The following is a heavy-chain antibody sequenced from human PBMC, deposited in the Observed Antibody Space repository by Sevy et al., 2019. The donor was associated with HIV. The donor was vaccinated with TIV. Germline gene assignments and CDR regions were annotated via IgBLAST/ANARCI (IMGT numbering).Heavy chain of an antibody. CDR1: GFTFSSYW. CDR3: ARDRRITMVRGVITSGWFDP. V-gene: IGHV3-7*01. Sequence: GGSLRLSCAASGFTFSSYWMSWVCQAPGKGLEWVANIKQDGSEKYYVESVKGRFTISRDNAKNSLYLQMNSLRAEDTAVYYCARDRRITMVRGVITSGWFDPWGQGTLVTVSS. CDR2: IKQDGSEK. D-gene: IGHD3-10*01. J-gene: IGHJ5*02.